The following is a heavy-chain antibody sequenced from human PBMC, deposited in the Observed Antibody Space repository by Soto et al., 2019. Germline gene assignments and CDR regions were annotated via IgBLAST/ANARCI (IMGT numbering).Heavy chain of an antibody. CDR1: GGSISSSSYY. V-gene: IGHV4-61*05. CDR2: INHSGST. J-gene: IGHJ5*02. D-gene: IGHD3-10*01. Sequence: SETLSLTCTVSGGSISSSSYYWSWIRQPPGKGLEWIGYINHSGSTNYNPSLKSRVTISVDTSKNQFSLKLSSVAAADTAVYYCARLLRITMVRGVHKRGFDPWGQGTLVTVSS. CDR3: ARLLRITMVRGVHKRGFDP.